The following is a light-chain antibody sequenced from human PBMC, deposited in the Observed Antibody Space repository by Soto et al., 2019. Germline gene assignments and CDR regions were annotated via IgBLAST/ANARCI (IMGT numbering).Light chain of an antibody. CDR1: QSVNYN. Sequence: EIVVTQSPATLSVSPGERATLSCRASQSVNYNLAWYQQKPGQAPRLLIYGASTRATGIPARFSGSGSGTEFTLTISSLQSEDFAVYYCQQYNNWPLFGGGTKVDIK. CDR3: QQYNNWPL. CDR2: GAS. J-gene: IGKJ4*01. V-gene: IGKV3-15*01.